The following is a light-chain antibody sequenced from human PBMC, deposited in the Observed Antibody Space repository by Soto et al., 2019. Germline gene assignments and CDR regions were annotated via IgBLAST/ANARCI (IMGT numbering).Light chain of an antibody. CDR1: QSISSY. Sequence: DIQMTQSPSSLSASVGDRVTITCRASQSISSYLNWYQQKPGTAPKLLIYAASSLQSGVPSRFSGSGSGTYFTLTISSLQPEDFATYYCQQSYSTPLTFGPGTKVDIK. CDR3: QQSYSTPLT. V-gene: IGKV1-39*01. J-gene: IGKJ3*01. CDR2: AAS.